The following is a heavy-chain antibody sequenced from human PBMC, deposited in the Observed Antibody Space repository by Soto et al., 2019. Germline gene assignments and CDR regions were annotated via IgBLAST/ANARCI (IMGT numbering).Heavy chain of an antibody. CDR3: TTEYSGGYDH. Sequence: EVPLVESGGGLVKPGGSLRLSCAASGFTFNNAWMSWVRQAPGKGLEWVGRIKSKTDGGTTDYAAPVKGRFTISRDDSKDTLYLQMNSLKTEDTGVYYCTTEYSGGYDHWGQGTLVTVSS. J-gene: IGHJ5*02. CDR1: GFTFNNAW. V-gene: IGHV3-15*01. D-gene: IGHD5-12*01. CDR2: IKSKTDGGTT.